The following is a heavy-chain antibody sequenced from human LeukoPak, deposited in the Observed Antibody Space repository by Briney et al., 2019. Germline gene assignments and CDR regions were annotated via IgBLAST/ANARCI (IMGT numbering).Heavy chain of an antibody. D-gene: IGHD3-9*01. J-gene: IGHJ4*02. V-gene: IGHV4-34*01. CDR3: ARGDILTGYSNLYYFDY. CDR1: GGSFSGYY. Sequence: SETLSLTCAVYGGSFSGYYWSWIRQPPGKGLEWIGEINHSGSTNYNPSLKSRVTISVDTSKNQFSLKLSSVTAADTAVYYCARGDILTGYSNLYYFDYWGQGTLVTVSS. CDR2: INHSGST.